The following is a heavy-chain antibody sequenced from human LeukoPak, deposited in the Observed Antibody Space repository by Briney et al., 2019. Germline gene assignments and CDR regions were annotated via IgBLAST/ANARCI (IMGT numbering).Heavy chain of an antibody. J-gene: IGHJ4*02. CDR3: ARRGSSGWLDY. D-gene: IGHD6-19*01. V-gene: IGHV4-59*08. CDR2: IYYSGST. CDR1: GGSISSYY. Sequence: SGTLSLTCTVSGGSISSYYWSWIRQPPGKGLEWIGYIYYSGSTNYNPSLKSRVTISVDTSKNQFSLKLSSVTAADTAVYYCARRGSSGWLDYWGQGTLVTVSS.